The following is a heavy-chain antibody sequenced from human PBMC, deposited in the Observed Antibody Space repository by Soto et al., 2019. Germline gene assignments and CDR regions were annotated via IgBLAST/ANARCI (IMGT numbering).Heavy chain of an antibody. V-gene: IGHV4-59*01. D-gene: IGHD5-12*01. CDR1: GGSISGYC. Sequence: SETLSLTCTVSGGSISGYCWSWIRQPPGKGLEWIGYIYYSGSTNYNPSLKSRVTISVDTSKNQFSLKLSSVTAADTAVYYCARVSSVATIGYWGQGTLVTVSS. CDR3: ARVSSVATIGY. J-gene: IGHJ4*02. CDR2: IYYSGST.